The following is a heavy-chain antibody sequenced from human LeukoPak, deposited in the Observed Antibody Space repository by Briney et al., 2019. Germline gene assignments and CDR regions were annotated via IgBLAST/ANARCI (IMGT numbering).Heavy chain of an antibody. Sequence: GAPLILSCAAAGFSISTYSMNWGRQAPGKGLEWGSSISSRCGSIYYADSVKGRFTISRDNAKNSLYLQMDSLGAEDTAVYYFATDLYDDSSGGDISGGGALFTVSS. CDR3: ATDLYDDSSGGDI. CDR1: GFSISTYS. D-gene: IGHD3-22*01. J-gene: IGHJ2*01. V-gene: IGHV3-21*01. CDR2: ISSRCGSI.